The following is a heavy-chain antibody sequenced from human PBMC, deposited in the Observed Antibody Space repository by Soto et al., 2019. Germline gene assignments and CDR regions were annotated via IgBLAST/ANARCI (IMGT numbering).Heavy chain of an antibody. CDR3: ARALFGXSTWXDP. CDR2: IYYGGST. J-gene: IGHJ5*02. Sequence: SETLSLTCTVSGGSISSYYWSWIRQPPGKGLEWIGYIYYGGSTNYNPSLKSRVTISVDTSKNQFSLKLSSVTAADTAVYYCARALFGXSTWXDPXXQGTLVXV. CDR1: GGSISSYY. D-gene: IGHD3-16*01. V-gene: IGHV4-59*01.